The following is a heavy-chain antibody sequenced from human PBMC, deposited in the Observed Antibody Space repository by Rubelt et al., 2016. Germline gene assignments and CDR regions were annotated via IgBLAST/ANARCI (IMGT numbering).Heavy chain of an antibody. CDR1: GYTFTGYY. V-gene: IGHV1-2*02. CDR3: AREGHSGWDY. J-gene: IGHJ4*02. Sequence: QVQLVQSGAEVKKPGASVKVSCKASGYTFTGYYMHWVRQAPGQGLEWMGWINPNSVGQNNAMRFQGRVPMNRDTSIRPAYMGLSRLGSDDTAGYYCAREGHSGWDYWGQGTLVTVSS. CDR2: INPNSVGQ. D-gene: IGHD6-19*01.